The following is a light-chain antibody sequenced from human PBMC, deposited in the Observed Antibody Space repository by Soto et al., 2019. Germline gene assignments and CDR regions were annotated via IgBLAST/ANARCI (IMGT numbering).Light chain of an antibody. CDR3: QPYGSSPH. CDR1: QSVSSSY. CDR2: GAS. Sequence: IVLTQSPGALSLSPGERATLSCRASQSVSSSYLAWYQQKPGQAPRLLIYGASSRATGIPDRFSGSGSGTDFTLTISRLEPEDFAVYYCQPYGSSPHFAPGTKVDIK. V-gene: IGKV3-20*01. J-gene: IGKJ3*01.